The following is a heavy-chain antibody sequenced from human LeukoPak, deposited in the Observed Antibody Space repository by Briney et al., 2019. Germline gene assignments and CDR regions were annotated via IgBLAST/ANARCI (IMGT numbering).Heavy chain of an antibody. CDR2: IIPIFGTA. Sequence: ASVTVPCKASVGTFSSYAISWVRQAPGQRLEWMGGIIPIFGTANYAQKFQGRVTITADKSTSTAYMELSSLRSEDTAVYYCARGDIVVVPAASLYYYYGMDVWGKGTTVTVSS. D-gene: IGHD2-2*01. CDR3: ARGDIVVVPAASLYYYYGMDV. J-gene: IGHJ6*04. V-gene: IGHV1-69*06. CDR1: VGTFSSYA.